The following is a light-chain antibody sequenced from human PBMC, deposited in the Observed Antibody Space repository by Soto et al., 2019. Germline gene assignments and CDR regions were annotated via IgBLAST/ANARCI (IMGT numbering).Light chain of an antibody. Sequence: QSALTQPASVSGSPGQSITISCTGTSSDIGAYNLVSWYQQHPGKAPKLMLYDVNIRPSGVSNRFSGSKSGNTASLTISGLQAEDEAYYYCTSWTTSTTMIFGGGTKVTVL. J-gene: IGLJ2*01. CDR2: DVN. CDR3: TSWTTSTTMI. V-gene: IGLV2-14*03. CDR1: SSDIGAYNL.